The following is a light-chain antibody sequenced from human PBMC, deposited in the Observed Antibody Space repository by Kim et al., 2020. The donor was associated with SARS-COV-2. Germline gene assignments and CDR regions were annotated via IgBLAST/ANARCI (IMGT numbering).Light chain of an antibody. V-gene: IGKV1-39*01. CDR1: QTISGY. CDR2: AAS. J-gene: IGKJ1*01. Sequence: ASVGDRVTITCRASQTISGYLNWYQQKPGKAPKLLIYAASSVLGGVPSRFSGSGSGTDFTLTISSLQPEDFATYHCQQSYSTLPTFGQGTKVDIK. CDR3: QQSYSTLPT.